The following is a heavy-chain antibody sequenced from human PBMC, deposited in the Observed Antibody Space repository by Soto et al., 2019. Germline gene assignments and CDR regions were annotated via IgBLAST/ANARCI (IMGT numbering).Heavy chain of an antibody. CDR2: TYYRSKWYN. V-gene: IGHV6-1*01. CDR1: GDSVSSNSAA. D-gene: IGHD2-2*01. CDR3: AGGYCSSTSCYFKETYYYYYGMDV. J-gene: IGHJ6*02. Sequence: SQTLSLTCAISGDSVSSNSAAWNWIRQSPSRGLEWLGRTYYRSKWYNDYAVSVKSRITINPDTSKNQFSLQLNSVTPEDTAVYYCAGGYCSSTSCYFKETYYYYYGMDVWGQGTTVTVSS.